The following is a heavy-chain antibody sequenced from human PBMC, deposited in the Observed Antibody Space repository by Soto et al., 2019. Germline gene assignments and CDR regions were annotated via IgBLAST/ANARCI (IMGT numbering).Heavy chain of an antibody. D-gene: IGHD6-19*01. CDR3: ARSVAVPGAHIDY. J-gene: IGHJ4*02. CDR1: GGSISWSY. CDR2: VYYTGST. V-gene: IGHV4-59*01. Sequence: SETLSRTCIVSGGSISWSYWSGIRQSPGKGLEWLGYVYYTGSTNYSPSLRSRVSISVDTSKNEFSLRLSSVTAADTAVYFCARSVAVPGAHIDYWGQGTQVTVSS.